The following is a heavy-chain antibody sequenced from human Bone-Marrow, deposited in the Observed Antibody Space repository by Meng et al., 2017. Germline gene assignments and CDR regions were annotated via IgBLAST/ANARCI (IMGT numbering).Heavy chain of an antibody. CDR1: GYTFTGYY. V-gene: IGHV1-2*02. D-gene: IGHD4-17*01. CDR3: ERGAASDGDYANYYYYGMDV. Sequence: ASVKVSCKASGYTFTGYYMHWVRQAPGQGLEWMGWINPNRGGTNYAQKCQGRVTMTRDTSISTAYMELSRLRSDDTAVYYCERGAASDGDYANYYYYGMDVWGQGTTVTVSS. CDR2: INPNRGGT. J-gene: IGHJ6*02.